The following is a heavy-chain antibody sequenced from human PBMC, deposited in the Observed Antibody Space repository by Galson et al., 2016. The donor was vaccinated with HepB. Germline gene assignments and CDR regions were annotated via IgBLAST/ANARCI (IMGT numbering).Heavy chain of an antibody. CDR1: GGSISSSDW. Sequence: ETLSLTCAVSGGSISSSDWWSWVRQPPGQGLEWIGQIFHTGRVNYTPSLASRVTISVDTSNNHFSLRLTSVTAADTALYYCARQHRGGPSDYWGQGTLVTVSS. CDR2: IFHTGRV. D-gene: IGHD5-24*01. V-gene: IGHV4-4*02. J-gene: IGHJ4*02. CDR3: ARQHRGGPSDY.